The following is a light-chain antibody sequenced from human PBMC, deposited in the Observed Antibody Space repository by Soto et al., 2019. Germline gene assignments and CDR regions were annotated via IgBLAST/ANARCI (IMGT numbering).Light chain of an antibody. Sequence: EIVMTQSPATLSVSPGERATLSCRASQSVSSNLAWYQQKPGQAPRLLIYGASTRATGIPARFSGSGSGTESTLTISSLQSGDFAVYYCQQYNNWPWTFGQGTKVEIK. CDR2: GAS. CDR1: QSVSSN. V-gene: IGKV3-15*01. CDR3: QQYNNWPWT. J-gene: IGKJ1*01.